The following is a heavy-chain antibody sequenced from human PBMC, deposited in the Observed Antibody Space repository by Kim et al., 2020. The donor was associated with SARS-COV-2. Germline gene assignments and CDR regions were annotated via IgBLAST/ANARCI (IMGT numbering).Heavy chain of an antibody. D-gene: IGHD2-2*01. J-gene: IGHJ2*01. V-gene: IGHV3-66*01. CDR1: GFPFSRNY. CDR2: IYSSEST. Sequence: GGSLRLSCAASGFPFSRNYMAWVRQAPGKGLEWVSSIYSSESTYYADSVKGRFTISRDNSKNTLYLQMNSLSADDTAVYYCARVTSWYFALWGRGTLVTVSS. CDR3: ARVTSWYFAL.